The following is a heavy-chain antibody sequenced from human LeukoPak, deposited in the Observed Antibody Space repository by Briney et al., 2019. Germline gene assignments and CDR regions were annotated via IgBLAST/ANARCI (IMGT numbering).Heavy chain of an antibody. CDR1: GFTFINAW. CDR3: TTDGGYDFWSGYYTLAYMDV. D-gene: IGHD3-3*01. CDR2: IKSKTDGGTT. Sequence: GGSLRLSCAASGFTFINAWMSWVRQAPGKGLEWVGRIKSKTDGGTTDYAAPVKGRFTISRDDSKNTLYLQMNGLKTEDTAVYYCTTDGGYDFWSGYYTLAYMDVWGKGTTVTVSS. J-gene: IGHJ6*03. V-gene: IGHV3-15*01.